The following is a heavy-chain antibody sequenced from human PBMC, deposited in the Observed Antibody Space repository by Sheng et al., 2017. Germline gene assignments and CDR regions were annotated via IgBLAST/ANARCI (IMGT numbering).Heavy chain of an antibody. D-gene: IGHD2-21*02. CDR2: ISTSSSYL. J-gene: IGHJ4*02. CDR1: GFTFSSYS. V-gene: IGHV3-21*01. CDR3: ARDSDSYCGGDCPGDY. Sequence: EVQLVESGGGLVKPGGSLRLSCAASGFTFSSYSMNWVRQAPGKGLEWVSSISTSSSYLYYADSVRGRFTISRDNAMSSLYLEMNRLRAEDTAVYYCARDSDSYCGGDCPGDYWGQGTLVTVSS.